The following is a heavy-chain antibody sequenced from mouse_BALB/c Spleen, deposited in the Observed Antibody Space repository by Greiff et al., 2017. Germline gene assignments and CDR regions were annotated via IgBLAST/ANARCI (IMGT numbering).Heavy chain of an antibody. Sequence: VQLQESGAELARPGASVKMSCKASGYTFTSYTMHWVKQRPGQGLEWIGYINPSSGYTNYNQKFKDKATLTADKSSSTAYMQLSSLTSEDSAVYYCARSLTTATDYFDDWGQGTTLTVSS. CDR1: GYTFTSYT. V-gene: IGHV1-4*01. CDR2: INPSSGYT. CDR3: ARSLTTATDYFDD. J-gene: IGHJ2*01. D-gene: IGHD1-2*01.